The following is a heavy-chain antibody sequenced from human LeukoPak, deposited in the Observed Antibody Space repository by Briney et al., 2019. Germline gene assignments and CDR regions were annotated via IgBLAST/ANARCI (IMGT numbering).Heavy chain of an antibody. D-gene: IGHD3-3*01. CDR2: ISAYNGNT. CDR3: ARIPSFWSGYYFDYHYMDV. J-gene: IGHJ6*03. V-gene: IGHV1-18*01. CDR1: GYTFTSYG. Sequence: ASVKVSCKASGYTFTSYGISWVRQAPGQGLEWMGWISAYNGNTNYAQKLQGRVTMTTDTSTSTAYMELRSLRSDDTAVYYCARIPSFWSGYYFDYHYMDVWGKGTTVTVSS.